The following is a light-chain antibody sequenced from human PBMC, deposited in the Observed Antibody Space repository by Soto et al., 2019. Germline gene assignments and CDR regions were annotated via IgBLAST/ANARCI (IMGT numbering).Light chain of an antibody. Sequence: QSALTQPRSVSGSPGQSVTISCTGTSSDVGGYNYVSWYQQHPGKAPKLMIFDVSKRPSGVPDRFSGYKSGNTASLTISGLQAEDEADYYCCSYAGSYNVVFGGGTQLTVL. CDR2: DVS. CDR3: CSYAGSYNVV. J-gene: IGLJ2*01. CDR1: SSDVGGYNY. V-gene: IGLV2-11*01.